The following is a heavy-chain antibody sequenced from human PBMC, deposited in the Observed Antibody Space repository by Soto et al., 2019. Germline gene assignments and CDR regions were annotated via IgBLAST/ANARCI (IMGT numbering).Heavy chain of an antibody. D-gene: IGHD5-12*01. CDR3: ARGGYEAYYSYGMDV. V-gene: IGHV4-34*01. CDR1: VWSFSGYY. CDR2: INHSGST. Sequence: QVQLQQWGAGLLKPSETLSLTCAVYVWSFSGYYWCWIRQPPGQGLEWIGEINHSGSTNYNPSLKSRVTISVDTSKNQFSLKLSSVTAADTAVYYCARGGYEAYYSYGMDVWGQGTTVTVSS. J-gene: IGHJ6*02.